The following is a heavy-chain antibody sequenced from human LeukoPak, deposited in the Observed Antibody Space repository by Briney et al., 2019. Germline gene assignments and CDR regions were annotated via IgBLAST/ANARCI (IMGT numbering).Heavy chain of an antibody. J-gene: IGHJ4*02. D-gene: IGHD3-22*01. CDR1: GGSFSGYY. Sequence: PSETLSLTCAVYGGSFSGYYWSWIRQPPGKGLEWIGEINHGGSTNYNPSLKSRVTISVDTSKNQFSLKLSSVTAADTAVYYCARTGYYDSSDYYDPFDYWGQGTLVTVSS. CDR3: ARTGYYDSSDYYDPFDY. V-gene: IGHV4-34*01. CDR2: INHGGST.